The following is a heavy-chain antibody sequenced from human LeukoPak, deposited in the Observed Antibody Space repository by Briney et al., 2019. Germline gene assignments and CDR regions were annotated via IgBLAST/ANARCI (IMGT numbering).Heavy chain of an antibody. D-gene: IGHD4-17*01. Sequence: SETLSLTCSVFGGSISSTTYYWVWIRQPPGEGLECIASIHYTGRAYYNPSLKSRATISADTSKNHFSLHLRTVTAADTAVYYCARHFDNGDYKNTYDIWGQGTMVTVSS. CDR1: GGSISSTTYY. CDR2: IHYTGRA. CDR3: ARHFDNGDYKNTYDI. J-gene: IGHJ3*02. V-gene: IGHV4-39*02.